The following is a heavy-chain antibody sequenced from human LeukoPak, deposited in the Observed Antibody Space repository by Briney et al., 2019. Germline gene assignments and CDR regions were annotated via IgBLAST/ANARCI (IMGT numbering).Heavy chain of an antibody. CDR3: ARRREIYYYDSSGPRGWFDP. CDR1: GGSFSGYY. V-gene: IGHV4-34*01. CDR2: INHSGST. D-gene: IGHD3-22*01. Sequence: SETLSLTCAVYGGSFSGYYWSWIRQPPGKGLEWIGEINHSGSTNYNPSLKSRVTISVDTSKNQFSLKLSSVTAADTAVYYCARRREIYYYDSSGPRGWFDPWAREPWSPSPQ. J-gene: IGHJ5*02.